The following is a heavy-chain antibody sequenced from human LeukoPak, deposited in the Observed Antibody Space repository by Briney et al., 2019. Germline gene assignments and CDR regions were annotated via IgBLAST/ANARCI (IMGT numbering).Heavy chain of an antibody. D-gene: IGHD4-17*01. CDR2: ISSSGGYI. CDR3: ARLRDTVTSASDY. V-gene: IGHV3-21*01. J-gene: IGHJ4*02. CDR1: GFTFSNYA. Sequence: PGGSLRLSCVVSGFTFSNYAMTWVRQAPGKGLEWVSTISSSGGYIYYADSVKGRFTISRDTAKNSLYLQMNSLRVEDTAVYNCARLRDTVTSASDYWGQGTLVTVSS.